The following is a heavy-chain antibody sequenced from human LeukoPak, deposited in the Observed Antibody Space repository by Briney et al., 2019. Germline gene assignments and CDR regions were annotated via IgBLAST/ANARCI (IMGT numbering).Heavy chain of an antibody. D-gene: IGHD4-11*01. CDR1: GFTFRSSW. Sequence: GGSLRLSCAASGFTFRSSWMHWVRQLPGKGLVWVSRINSDGTLTTNADSVKGRFTISRDNSKNTLYLQMNSLRAEDTAVYYCAKASSNYEVFDYWGQGTLVTVSS. CDR3: AKASSNYEVFDY. CDR2: INSDGTLT. V-gene: IGHV3-74*01. J-gene: IGHJ4*02.